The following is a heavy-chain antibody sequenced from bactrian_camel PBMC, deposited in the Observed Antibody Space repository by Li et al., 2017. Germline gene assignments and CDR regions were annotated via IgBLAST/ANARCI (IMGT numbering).Heavy chain of an antibody. CDR1: GHTYSTQC. D-gene: IGHD7*01. CDR3: AADPPSVVVDGPCRKRVEYKL. V-gene: IGHV3S53*01. Sequence: QLVESGGGSVQAGGSLRLSCVASGHTYSTQCMGWFRQAPGKEREVVATIAGDGPTRYADSVKGRFTISKDMGKKTVFLQMNNLSREDTAMYFCAADPPSVVVDGPCRKRVEYKLWGQGTQVTVS. J-gene: IGHJ4*01. CDR2: IAGDGPT.